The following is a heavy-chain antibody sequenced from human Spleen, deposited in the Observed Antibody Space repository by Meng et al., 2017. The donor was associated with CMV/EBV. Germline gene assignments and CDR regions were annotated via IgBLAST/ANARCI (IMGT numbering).Heavy chain of an antibody. J-gene: IGHJ6*02. Sequence: GESLKISCAASGFAFNNYAMTWVRQAPGKGLEWVSAISGSGGSTYYADSVKGRFTISRDNSKNTLYLQMNSLRAEDTAVYYCASSMGGDYYYYYGMDVWGQGTTVTVSS. CDR1: GFAFNNYA. V-gene: IGHV3-23*01. CDR3: ASSMGGDYYYYYGMDV. D-gene: IGHD3-16*01. CDR2: ISGSGGST.